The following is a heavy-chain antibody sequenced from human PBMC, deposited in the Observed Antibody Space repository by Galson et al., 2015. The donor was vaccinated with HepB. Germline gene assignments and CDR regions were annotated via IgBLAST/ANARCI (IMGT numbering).Heavy chain of an antibody. D-gene: IGHD3-3*01. V-gene: IGHV3-33*01. CDR3: ARGYFTNSYYDFWSGYYIGAFDI. Sequence: SLRLSCAASGFTFSSYGMHWVRQAPGKGLEWVAVIWYDGSNKYYADSVKGRFTISRDNSKNTLYLQMNSLRAEDTAVYYCARGYFTNSYYDFWSGYYIGAFDIWGQGTMVTVSS. CDR1: GFTFSSYG. CDR2: IWYDGSNK. J-gene: IGHJ3*02.